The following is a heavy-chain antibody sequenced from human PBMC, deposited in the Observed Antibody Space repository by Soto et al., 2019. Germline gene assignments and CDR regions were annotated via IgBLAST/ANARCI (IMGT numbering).Heavy chain of an antibody. D-gene: IGHD6-19*01. J-gene: IGHJ6*01. Sequence: QVQLVQSGAEVKKPGSSVKVSCKASGGTFSSYTISWVRQAPGQGLEWMGRIIPILGIANYAQKVQGRVTITADKSTSTAYMELSSLRSEDTAVYYCARGVAGNYYYYGMDVWGQGTTVTVSS. CDR2: IIPILGIA. V-gene: IGHV1-69*02. CDR3: ARGVAGNYYYYGMDV. CDR1: GGTFSSYT.